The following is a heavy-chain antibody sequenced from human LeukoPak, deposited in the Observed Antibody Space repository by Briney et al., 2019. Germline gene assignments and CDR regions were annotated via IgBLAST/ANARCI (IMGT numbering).Heavy chain of an antibody. Sequence: SENPSPPRPVPCGSVTSVSYYWSWVPPPPGKGPEWIGYIYYSGSTNYNPSLKSRVTMSVDTSKNQFSLRLSSVTAADTAVYYCARDRYTINWFDPWGQGTLVTVSS. CDR2: IYYSGST. D-gene: IGHD2-2*02. V-gene: IGHV4-61*01. CDR3: ARDRYTINWFDP. J-gene: IGHJ5*02. CDR1: CGSVTSVSYY.